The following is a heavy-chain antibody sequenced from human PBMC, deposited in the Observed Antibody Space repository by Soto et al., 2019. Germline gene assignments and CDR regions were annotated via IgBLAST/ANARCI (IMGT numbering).Heavy chain of an antibody. Sequence: PGGSLRLSXAASGFTFSSYSMHWVRQAPGKGLEWVAVISYDGSNKYYADSVKGRFTISRDNSKNTLYLQMNSLRPEDTAVYYCARVYSSLDYGIDYWGQGTLVTVSS. D-gene: IGHD6-6*01. J-gene: IGHJ4*02. V-gene: IGHV3-30-3*01. CDR3: ARVYSSLDYGIDY. CDR1: GFTFSSYS. CDR2: ISYDGSNK.